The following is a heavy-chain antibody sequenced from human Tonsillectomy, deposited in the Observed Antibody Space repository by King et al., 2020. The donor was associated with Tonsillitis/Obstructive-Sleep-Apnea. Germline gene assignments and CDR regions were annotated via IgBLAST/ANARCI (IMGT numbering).Heavy chain of an antibody. CDR3: ASMYYDFWSGLDGLRGFDAYYFDY. D-gene: IGHD3-3*01. CDR2: IYYSGST. Sequence: QLQESGPGLVKPSETLSLTCTVSGGSISSSSYYWGWIRQPPGKGLEWIGSIYYSGSTYYNPSLKSRVTISVDTSKNQFSLKLSPVTAADTAVYYCASMYYDFWSGLDGLRGFDAYYFDYWGQGTLVTVSS. V-gene: IGHV4-39*01. J-gene: IGHJ4*02. CDR1: GGSISSSSYY.